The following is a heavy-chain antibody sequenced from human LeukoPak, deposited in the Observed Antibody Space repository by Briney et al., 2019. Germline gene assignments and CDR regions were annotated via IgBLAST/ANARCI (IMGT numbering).Heavy chain of an antibody. V-gene: IGHV4-30-2*01. D-gene: IGHD3-3*01. J-gene: IGHJ6*02. CDR1: GGSISSGGYS. CDR3: ARGWSPGSYYYYYGMDV. CDR2: IYHSGST. Sequence: PSETLSLTCAVSGGSISSGGYSWSWIRQPPGKGLEWIGYIYHSGSTYYNPSLKSRVTISVDRSKNQFSLKLSSVTAADTAVYYCARGWSPGSYYYYYGMDVWGQGTTVTVSS.